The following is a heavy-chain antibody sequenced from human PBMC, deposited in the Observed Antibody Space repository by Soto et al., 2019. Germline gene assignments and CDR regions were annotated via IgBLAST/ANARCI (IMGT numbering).Heavy chain of an antibody. CDR2: VYYGGSP. D-gene: IGHD1-1*01. CDR3: ARHKATNVYYYYYGMDV. CDR1: GGSITTSNYY. V-gene: IGHV4-39*01. J-gene: IGHJ6*02. Sequence: PSETLSLTCTVSGGSITTSNYYWGWIRQPPGKGLEWIGHVYYGGSPYYNPSLRSRVTISVDTSTNQFSLKLNSVTAADTAVYYCARHKATNVYYYYYGMDVWGQGTTVTVSS.